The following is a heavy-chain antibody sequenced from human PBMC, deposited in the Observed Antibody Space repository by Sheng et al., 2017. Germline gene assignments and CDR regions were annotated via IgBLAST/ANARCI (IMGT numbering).Heavy chain of an antibody. J-gene: IGHJ3*02. D-gene: IGHD3-9*01. Sequence: QLQLQESGPGLVKPPETLSLTCTVSGGSISSSSYYWGWIRQPPGKGLEWIGSIYYSGSTYYNPSLKSRVTISVDTSKNQFSLKLSSVTAADTAVYYCARDNQYYDILTGYGHDAFDIWGQGTMVTV. CDR3: ARDNQYYDILTGYGHDAFDI. V-gene: IGHV4-39*07. CDR1: GGSISSSSYY. CDR2: IYYSGST.